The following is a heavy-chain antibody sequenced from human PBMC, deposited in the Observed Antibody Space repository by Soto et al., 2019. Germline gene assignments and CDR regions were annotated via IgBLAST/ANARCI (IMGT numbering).Heavy chain of an antibody. D-gene: IGHD6-6*01. CDR3: ARHRLRLVGSSSSYWRGTYYGMDV. J-gene: IGHJ6*02. CDR2: ISAYNGNT. V-gene: IGHV1-18*01. CDR1: GYTFTSYG. Sequence: QVQLVQSGAEVKKPGASVKVSCKASGYTFTSYGISWVRQAHGQGLKWMGWISAYNGNTNYAQKLQGRVTMTTDTSTSTAYMELRSLRSDDTAVYYCARHRLRLVGSSSSYWRGTYYGMDVWGQGTTVTVSS.